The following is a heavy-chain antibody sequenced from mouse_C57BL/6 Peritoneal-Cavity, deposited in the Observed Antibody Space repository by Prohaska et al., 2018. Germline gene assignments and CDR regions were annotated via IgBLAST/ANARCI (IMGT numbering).Heavy chain of an antibody. CDR1: GFPITSGYY. CDR3: AGEIDGYWYFDS. V-gene: IGHV12-3*01. D-gene: IGHD2-3*01. CDR2: IAHSGET. J-gene: IGHJ1*03. Sequence: QMQLQESGPGLVNPSQSLFLICAITGFPITSGYYWIWIRQSPGKPREWVGYIAHSGETFYNPCLQSSIAITRETSKSQFILQFNSVNTDDTSRYCCAGEIDGYWYFDSCWTGPTVTVAS.